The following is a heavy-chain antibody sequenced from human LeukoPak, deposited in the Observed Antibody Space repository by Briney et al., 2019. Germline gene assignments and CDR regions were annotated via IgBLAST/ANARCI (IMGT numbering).Heavy chain of an antibody. Sequence: GRSLRLSCAASGFTFSRYGMHWVRQAPGKGLEWVATISYDGSDKWYGDSVKGRFTISRDNSQNSLYLLMNSLRAEDTAVYYCAKDGLSGSAQRYYFDYWGQGTLVTVSS. D-gene: IGHD3-22*01. CDR2: ISYDGSDK. V-gene: IGHV3-30*18. CDR3: AKDGLSGSAQRYYFDY. J-gene: IGHJ4*02. CDR1: GFTFSRYG.